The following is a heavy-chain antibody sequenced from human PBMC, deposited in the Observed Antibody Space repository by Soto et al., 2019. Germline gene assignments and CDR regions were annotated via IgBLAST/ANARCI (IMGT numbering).Heavy chain of an antibody. CDR2: IYYSGST. D-gene: IGHD6-19*01. V-gene: IGHV4-59*08. CDR1: GGSISSYY. CDR3: ARHQESIAVAHSWFDP. Sequence: SETLSLTCTVSGGSISSYYWSWIRQPPGKGLEWIGYIYYSGSTNYNPSLKSRVTISVDTSKNQFSLKLSSVTAADTAVYYCARHQESIAVAHSWFDPWGQGTLVTVSS. J-gene: IGHJ5*02.